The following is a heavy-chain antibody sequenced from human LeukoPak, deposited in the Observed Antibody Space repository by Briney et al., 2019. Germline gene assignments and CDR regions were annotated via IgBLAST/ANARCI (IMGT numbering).Heavy chain of an antibody. J-gene: IGHJ5*02. CDR2: IYSGGET. CDR3: TRDPPAVAINTYA. V-gene: IGHV3-66*01. D-gene: IGHD6-13*01. CDR1: RVSVSSNF. Sequence: PGVSLRLSCAASRVSVSSNFMIWVRQAPGKGLEWVSLIYSGGETSYADSVKGRFSISRDNSKNTLYLQMNSLGVEDTAVYYCTRDPPAVAINTYAWGQGTLVTVSS.